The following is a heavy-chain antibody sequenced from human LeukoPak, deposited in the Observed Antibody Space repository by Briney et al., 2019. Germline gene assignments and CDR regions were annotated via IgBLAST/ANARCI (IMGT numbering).Heavy chain of an antibody. D-gene: IGHD3-22*01. Sequence: SQTLSLTCAISGDSVSSNSAAWNWIRQSPSRGLEWLGRTYYRSKWYNEYALSVRSRLSISPDTSKNQFSLQLNSVTPEDAAVYYCARFYYGTPDFWGQGALVTVSS. CDR3: ARFYYGTPDF. J-gene: IGHJ4*02. CDR1: GDSVSSNSAA. V-gene: IGHV6-1*01. CDR2: TYYRSKWYN.